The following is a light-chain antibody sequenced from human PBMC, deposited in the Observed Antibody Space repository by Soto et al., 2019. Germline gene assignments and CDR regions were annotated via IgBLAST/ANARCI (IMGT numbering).Light chain of an antibody. CDR2: DVT. Sequence: QSALTQPPSASGCPGQSVTISCTGSNSDIGGYDFVSWYQQHPGKAPKLIIYDVTKRPSGVPDRFSGSKSGNTASLTVSGLQAEDEADYYCSSYAGSNNLGFGGGTKLTVL. CDR3: SSYAGSNNLG. CDR1: NSDIGGYDF. V-gene: IGLV2-8*01. J-gene: IGLJ2*01.